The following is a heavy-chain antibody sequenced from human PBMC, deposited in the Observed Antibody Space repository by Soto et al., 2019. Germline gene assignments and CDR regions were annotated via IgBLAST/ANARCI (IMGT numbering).Heavy chain of an antibody. CDR1: GFTFSDYY. Sequence: PGGSLRLSCAASGFTFSDYYMSWIRQAPGKGLEWVSYISSSGSIIYYADSVKGRFTISRDNAKNSLYLQMNSLRAEDTAVYYCARRAVVPAAIQGAGYYYYYGMDVWGQGTTVTVSS. D-gene: IGHD2-2*02. CDR2: ISSSGSII. J-gene: IGHJ6*02. V-gene: IGHV3-11*01. CDR3: ARRAVVPAAIQGAGYYYYYGMDV.